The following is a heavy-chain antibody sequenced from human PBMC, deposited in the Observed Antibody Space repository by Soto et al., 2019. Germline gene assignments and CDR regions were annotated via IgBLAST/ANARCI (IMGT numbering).Heavy chain of an antibody. CDR1: GGSISSSNW. J-gene: IGHJ4*02. D-gene: IGHD3-22*01. V-gene: IGHV4-4*02. CDR2: IYYSGST. Sequence: SETLSLTCAVSGGSISSSNWWSWVRQPPGKGLEWIGEIYYSGSTNYNPSLKSRVTISVDTSKNQFSLKLSSVTAADTAVYYCARWDYYDSSGYIDYWGQGTLVTVSS. CDR3: ARWDYYDSSGYIDY.